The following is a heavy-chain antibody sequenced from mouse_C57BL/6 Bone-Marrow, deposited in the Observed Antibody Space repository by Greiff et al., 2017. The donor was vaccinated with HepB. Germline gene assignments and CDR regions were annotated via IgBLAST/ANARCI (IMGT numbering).Heavy chain of an antibody. CDR2: IDPETGGT. J-gene: IGHJ3*01. V-gene: IGHV1-15*01. CDR3: TRSLGAY. D-gene: IGHD3-3*01. CDR1: GYTFTDYE. Sequence: LQESGAELVRPGASVTLSCKASGYTFTDYEMHWVKQTPVHGLEWIGAIDPETGGTAYNQKFKGKAILTADKSSSTAYMELRSLTSEDSAVYYCTRSLGAYWGQGTLVTVSA.